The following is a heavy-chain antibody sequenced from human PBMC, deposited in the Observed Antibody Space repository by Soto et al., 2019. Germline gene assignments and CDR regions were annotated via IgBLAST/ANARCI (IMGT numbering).Heavy chain of an antibody. CDR1: RETLNELF. V-gene: IGHV1-24*01. Sequence: APAEVSREVCRETLNELFIALAGQAPGKGLEWMGGFDPEDGETIYAQKFQGRVTMTEDTSTDTAYMELSSLRSEDTAVYYCATETAAGDYYYYGMDVWGQGTTVTVSS. CDR3: ATETAAGDYYYYGMDV. D-gene: IGHD6-13*01. CDR2: FDPEDGET. J-gene: IGHJ6*02.